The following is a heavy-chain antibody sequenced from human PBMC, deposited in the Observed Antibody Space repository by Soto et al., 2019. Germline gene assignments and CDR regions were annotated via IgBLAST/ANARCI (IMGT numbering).Heavy chain of an antibody. D-gene: IGHD3-3*02. V-gene: IGHV3-21*01. J-gene: IGHJ5*02. CDR2: ISDSGNYI. CDR1: GFTLSNYN. CDR3: AGTLLEATREVDH. Sequence: GGSLRLSCAASGFTLSNYNMNWVRQAPGKGLEWVSSISDSGNYIHYADSVKGRFTISRDVAENSLYLQMHSLRAEDTAVYYCAGTLLEATREVDHWGQGTLVTVS.